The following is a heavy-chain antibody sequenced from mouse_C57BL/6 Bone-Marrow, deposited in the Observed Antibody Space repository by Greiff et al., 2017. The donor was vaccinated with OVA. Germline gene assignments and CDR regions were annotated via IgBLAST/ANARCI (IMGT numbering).Heavy chain of an antibody. CDR3: TRSTVVATEY. V-gene: IGHV1-15*01. Sequence: VQLQQSGAELVRPGASVTLSCKASGYTFTDYEMHWVKQTPVHGLEWIGAIDPETGGTAYNQKFKGKAILTAAKSSSTAYMELRSLTSEDSAVYYCTRSTVVATEYGGQGTTLTVSS. J-gene: IGHJ2*01. CDR2: IDPETGGT. CDR1: GYTFTDYE. D-gene: IGHD1-1*01.